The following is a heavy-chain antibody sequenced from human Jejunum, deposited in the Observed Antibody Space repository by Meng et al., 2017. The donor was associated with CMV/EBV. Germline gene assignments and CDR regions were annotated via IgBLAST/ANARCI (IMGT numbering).Heavy chain of an antibody. D-gene: IGHD3-10*01. V-gene: IGHV3-30*02. CDR2: TQYDGTNE. CDR3: AKLSGSWFDP. Sequence: QLVESGGGVVHSGGSLRLSCAASGFSFSSYGMHWVRQAPGKGLEWVAFTQYDGTNENYADSVKGRFTISRDNSKSTLYLQMNSLRGEDTAVYYCAKLSGSWFDPWGQGTLVTVAS. J-gene: IGHJ5*02. CDR1: GFSFSSYG.